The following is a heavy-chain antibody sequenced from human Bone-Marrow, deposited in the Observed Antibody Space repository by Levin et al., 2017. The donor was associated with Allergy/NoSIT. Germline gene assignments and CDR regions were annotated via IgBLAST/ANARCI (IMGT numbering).Heavy chain of an antibody. D-gene: IGHD6-19*01. CDR2: LSPLSSSR. V-gene: IGHV5-10-1*01. Sequence: GASLPLSCLCSGYSFPNYWINWVRQMPGSFLSFLFLLSPLSSSRPSNPSFQGHVTISVDKSISTVYLQVSSLKASDTAMYYCARQLDIAVAGADYWGQGTLVTVSS. CDR3: ARQLDIAVAGADY. J-gene: IGHJ4*02. CDR1: GYSFPNYW.